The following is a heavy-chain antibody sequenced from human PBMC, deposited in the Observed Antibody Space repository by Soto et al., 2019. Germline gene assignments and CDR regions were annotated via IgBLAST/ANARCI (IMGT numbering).Heavy chain of an antibody. CDR3: AKDQGSSWYEIDY. J-gene: IGHJ4*02. Sequence: EVQLLESGGGLVQPGGSLRLSCAASGFTFSNYAVTWVRQAPGKGLEWVSTISGSGGSTYYADSVKGRFTISRYKSKNTLYLQMNSLRAEDTAVYYCAKDQGSSWYEIDYWGQGTLVTVSS. CDR1: GFTFSNYA. V-gene: IGHV3-23*01. D-gene: IGHD6-13*01. CDR2: ISGSGGST.